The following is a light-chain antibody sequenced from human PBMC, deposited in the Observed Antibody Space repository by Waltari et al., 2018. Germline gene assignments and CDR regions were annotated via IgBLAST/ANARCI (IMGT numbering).Light chain of an antibody. J-gene: IGLJ2*01. CDR1: SSDVGSYTF. Sequence: QSALTQPAPVSGSPGHAITISCTGTSSDVGSYTFVPWYQQHPGKAPKLMIYEVSKRPSGVSNRFSGSKSGNTASLTISGLQAEDEADYYCCSYAGSSTFVFGGGTKLTVL. CDR2: EVS. CDR3: CSYAGSSTFV. V-gene: IGLV2-23*02.